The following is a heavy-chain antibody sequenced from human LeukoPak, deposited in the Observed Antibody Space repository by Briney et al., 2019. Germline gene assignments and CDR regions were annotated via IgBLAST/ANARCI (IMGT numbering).Heavy chain of an antibody. CDR2: INHSGST. Sequence: PETLSLTCAVYGGSFSGYYWSWIRQPPGKGLEWIGEINHSGSTNYNPSLQSRVTISVNTSKNQFSLKLSSVTAADTAVYYFARGPRGRGSTSWGQGTLVTVSS. V-gene: IGHV4-34*01. CDR3: ARGPRGRGSTS. J-gene: IGHJ4*02. D-gene: IGHD2-2*01. CDR1: GGSFSGYY.